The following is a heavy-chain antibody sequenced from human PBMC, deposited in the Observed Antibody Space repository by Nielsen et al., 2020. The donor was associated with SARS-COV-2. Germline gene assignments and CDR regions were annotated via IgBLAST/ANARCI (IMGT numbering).Heavy chain of an antibody. CDR2: ISCHSGSI. Sequence: GASLSLSCAVSGFTFDDYALLWVRHAPGKGLEWVSDISCHSGSICYADSVKSRFTISRDNAKNSLYLQMNSLTAEDTALYYCARDPFDYGNYEGYAFEIWGQGTLVTVSS. J-gene: IGHJ3*02. D-gene: IGHD4-11*01. CDR1: GFTFDDYA. CDR3: ARDPFDYGNYEGYAFEI. V-gene: IGHV3-9*01.